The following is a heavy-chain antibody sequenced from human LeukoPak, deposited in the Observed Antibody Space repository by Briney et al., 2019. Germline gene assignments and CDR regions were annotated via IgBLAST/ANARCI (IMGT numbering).Heavy chain of an antibody. J-gene: IGHJ4*02. CDR2: ISYDGSNK. CDR3: AKGSSGWYYFDY. Sequence: QPGRSLRLSCAASGFTFSSYGMHWVRQAPGKGLEWVAVISYDGSNKYYADSVKGRFTISRDNSKNTLYLQMNSLRAGDTAVYYCAKGSSGWYYFDYWGQGTLVTVSS. D-gene: IGHD6-19*01. V-gene: IGHV3-30*18. CDR1: GFTFSSYG.